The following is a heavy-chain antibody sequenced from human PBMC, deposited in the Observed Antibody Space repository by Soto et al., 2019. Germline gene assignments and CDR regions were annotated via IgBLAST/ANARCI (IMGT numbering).Heavy chain of an antibody. CDR3: ARDRWFDP. CDR1: GGSVGSGSHY. V-gene: IGHV4-61*01. J-gene: IGHJ5*02. CDR2: IYYSGST. Sequence: PSQTLSVPCTVSGGSVGSGSHYWSWIRQPPGKGLEWIGYIYYSGSTNYNPSLKSRVTISADTSKNQFSLKLSSVTAADTAVYYCARDRWFDPWGQGTLVTVSS.